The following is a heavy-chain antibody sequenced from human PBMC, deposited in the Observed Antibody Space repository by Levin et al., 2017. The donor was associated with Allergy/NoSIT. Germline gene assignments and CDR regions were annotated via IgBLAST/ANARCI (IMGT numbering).Heavy chain of an antibody. CDR1: GFTFSSYA. CDR2: ISGSGGST. CDR3: ANAPPRYCSGGSCYPFDY. Sequence: GGSLRLSCAASGFTFSSYAMSWVRQAPGKGLEWVSAISGSGGSTYYADSVKGRFTISSDNSKNTLYLQMNSLRAEDTAVYYCANAPPRYCSGGSCYPFDYWGQGTLVTVSS. V-gene: IGHV3-23*01. D-gene: IGHD2-15*01. J-gene: IGHJ4*02.